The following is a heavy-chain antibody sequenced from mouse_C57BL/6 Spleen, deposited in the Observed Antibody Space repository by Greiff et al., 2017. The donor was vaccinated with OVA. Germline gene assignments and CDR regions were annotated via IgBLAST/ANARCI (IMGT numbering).Heavy chain of an antibody. CDR1: GFTFSSSS. Sequence: EVQLVESGGGLVKPGGSLKLSCAASGFTFSSSSMSWVRQTPEKRLEWVATLSDGGSYTYYPDNVKGRFTSSRDNAKNNLYLQISHLKSEDTAMYYCARGRRVATDYFDYWGQGTTLTVSS. CDR2: LSDGGSYT. CDR3: ARGRRVATDYFDY. J-gene: IGHJ2*01. D-gene: IGHD1-1*01. V-gene: IGHV5-4*01.